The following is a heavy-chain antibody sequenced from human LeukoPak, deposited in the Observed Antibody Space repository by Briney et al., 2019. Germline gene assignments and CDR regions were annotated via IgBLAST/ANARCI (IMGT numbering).Heavy chain of an antibody. V-gene: IGHV1-69*05. CDR2: IIPIFGTA. CDR3: ARALHYDFWSGYPNYYFDY. J-gene: IGHJ4*02. Sequence: SVKVSCKASGGTFSSYAISWVRQAPGQGLEWMGGIIPIFGTANYAQKFQGRVTITTDESTSTAYMELSSLRSEDTAVYYCARALHYDFWSGYPNYYFDYWGQGTLVTVSS. CDR1: GGTFSSYA. D-gene: IGHD3-3*01.